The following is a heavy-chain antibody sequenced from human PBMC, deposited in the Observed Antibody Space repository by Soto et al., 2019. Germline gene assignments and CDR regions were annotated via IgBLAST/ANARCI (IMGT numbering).Heavy chain of an antibody. Sequence: EVQLVESGGGLVQPGGSLRVSCVASGFTFSSYALNWVRQAPGKGLEWVSYISVEGDSIFYADSVKGRFTITRGDATISMYLQMNSLRDEYTTVYYCARDHKWAFDFWGQGTMVTVSS. J-gene: IGHJ3*01. D-gene: IGHD1-26*01. CDR2: ISVEGDSI. CDR1: GFTFSSYA. CDR3: ARDHKWAFDF. V-gene: IGHV3-48*02.